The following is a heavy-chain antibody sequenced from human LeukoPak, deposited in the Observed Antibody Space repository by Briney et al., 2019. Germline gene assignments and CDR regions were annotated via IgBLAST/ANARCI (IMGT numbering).Heavy chain of an antibody. CDR2: IYYSGST. Sequence: PSETLSLTCTVSGGSISSSSYYWGWIRQPPGKGLEWIGSIYYSGSTYYNPSLKSRVTISVGTSKNQFSLKLSSVTAADTAVYYCARHAIARRYYDSSGISPPDYWGQGTLVTVSS. CDR1: GGSISSSSYY. D-gene: IGHD3-22*01. CDR3: ARHAIARRYYDSSGISPPDY. V-gene: IGHV4-39*01. J-gene: IGHJ4*02.